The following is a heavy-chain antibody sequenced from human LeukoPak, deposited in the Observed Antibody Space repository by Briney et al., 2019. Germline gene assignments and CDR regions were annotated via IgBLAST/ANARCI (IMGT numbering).Heavy chain of an antibody. J-gene: IGHJ6*03. V-gene: IGHV3-30*02. Sequence: PGGSLRLSCAASAFTFSRYGMHWVRQAPGKGLVWVAFIRYDGSNKYYADSVKGRFTISRDNSKNTLYLQMNSLRAEDTAVYYCAKSTVTASFYYYYYYMDVWGKGTTVTVSS. CDR2: IRYDGSNK. CDR1: AFTFSRYG. CDR3: AKSTVTASFYYYYYYMDV. D-gene: IGHD4-17*01.